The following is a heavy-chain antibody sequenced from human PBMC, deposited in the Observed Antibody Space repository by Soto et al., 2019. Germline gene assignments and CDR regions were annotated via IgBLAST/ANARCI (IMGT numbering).Heavy chain of an antibody. V-gene: IGHV1-69*13. CDR1: GGTFGGYA. CDR2: IIPIFGTT. J-gene: IGHJ6*02. Sequence: SVKVSCKTSGGTFGGYAISGVRQAPGQGLEWMGGIIPIFGTTNYAQKFQDRVTITADESTSTVYMELSSLTSEDTAVYYCARDNYADYVNYYYYGMDVWGQGTTVTVSS. D-gene: IGHD4-17*01. CDR3: ARDNYADYVNYYYYGMDV.